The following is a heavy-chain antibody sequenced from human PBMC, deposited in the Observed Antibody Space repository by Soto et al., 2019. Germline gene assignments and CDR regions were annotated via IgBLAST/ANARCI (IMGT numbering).Heavy chain of an antibody. J-gene: IGHJ3*02. CDR3: ARASYLDPAFDI. Sequence: QVQLVQSGAEVKRPGASVKVSCKASGYTFTSYDFNWVRQAPGQGLEWMGWVNPNSDNTDYAQKFQGRVTMTRNTSIRTAYMELSSLRSEDTAVYYCARASYLDPAFDIWGQGTMVTVSS. CDR2: VNPNSDNT. D-gene: IGHD2-2*03. V-gene: IGHV1-8*01. CDR1: GYTFTSYD.